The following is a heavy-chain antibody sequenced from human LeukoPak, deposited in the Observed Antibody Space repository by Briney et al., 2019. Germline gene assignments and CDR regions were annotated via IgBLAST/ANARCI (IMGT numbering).Heavy chain of an antibody. J-gene: IGHJ4*02. V-gene: IGHV3-7*01. CDR3: ARDSGSYYFDY. D-gene: IGHD1-26*01. CDR2: IKQDGSEK. Sequence: GGSLRLSCAASGFTFSSYWMSWVRQAPGKGLEWVANIKQDGSEKYYVDSVKGRFTISRDNAKNSLYLQVNSLRAEDTAVYYCARDSGSYYFDYWGQGTLVTVSS. CDR1: GFTFSSYW.